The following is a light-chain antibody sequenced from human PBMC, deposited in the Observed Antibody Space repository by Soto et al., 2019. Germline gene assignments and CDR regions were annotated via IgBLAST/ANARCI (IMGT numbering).Light chain of an antibody. Sequence: QSALTQPASVSGSPGQSVTISCTGTSSDIGGYNYVSWYQQHPGKAPKLVIYEVSNRPSGVSNRFSGSKSGNTASLTISGLQPEDEADYYCSSYTITIVLFGGGTKVTVL. CDR2: EVS. J-gene: IGLJ2*01. V-gene: IGLV2-14*01. CDR3: SSYTITIVL. CDR1: SSDIGGYNY.